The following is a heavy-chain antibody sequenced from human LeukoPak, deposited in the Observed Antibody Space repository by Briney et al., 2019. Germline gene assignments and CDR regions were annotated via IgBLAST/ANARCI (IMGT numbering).Heavy chain of an antibody. Sequence: ASVKVSCKASGYTFTGYYMHWVRQAPGQGLEWMGIINASGGSTSYAQKFQGRVKMTMNMSTSIVYMELSSLRAEDTAVYYCARWSGSYYGPWGQGTLVTVSS. CDR2: INASGGST. V-gene: IGHV1-46*01. CDR1: GYTFTGYY. D-gene: IGHD1-26*01. CDR3: ARWSGSYYGP. J-gene: IGHJ5*01.